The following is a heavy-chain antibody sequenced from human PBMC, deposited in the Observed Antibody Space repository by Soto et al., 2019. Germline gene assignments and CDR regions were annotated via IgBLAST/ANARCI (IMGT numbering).Heavy chain of an antibody. V-gene: IGHV3-11*01. CDR1: GFTFSDYY. J-gene: IGHJ4*02. CDR3: ARDSFFRPGSLHYYFDY. D-gene: IGHD3-10*01. CDR2: ISSSGSTI. Sequence: VGSLRLSCAASGFTFSDYYMSWIRQAPGKGLEWVSYISSSGSTIYYADSVKGRFTISRDNAKNSLYLQMNSLRAEDTAVYYCARDSFFRPGSLHYYFDYWSQGTLVTVS.